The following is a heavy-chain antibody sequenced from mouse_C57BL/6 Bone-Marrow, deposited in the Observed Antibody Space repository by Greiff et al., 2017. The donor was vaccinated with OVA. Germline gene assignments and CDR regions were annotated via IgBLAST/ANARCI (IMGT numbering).Heavy chain of an antibody. CDR3: ATYYLHRYFDV. Sequence: EVKLMESGGGLVKPGGSLKLSCAASGFTFSDYGMHWVRQAPEKGLEWVAYISSGSSTIYYADTVKGRFTISRDNAKNTLFLQMTSLRSEDTAMYYCATYYLHRYFDVWGTGTTVTVSS. V-gene: IGHV5-17*01. J-gene: IGHJ1*03. D-gene: IGHD1-1*02. CDR1: GFTFSDYG. CDR2: ISSGSSTI.